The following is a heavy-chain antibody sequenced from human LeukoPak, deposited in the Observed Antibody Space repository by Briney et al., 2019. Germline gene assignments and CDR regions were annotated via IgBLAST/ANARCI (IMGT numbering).Heavy chain of an antibody. CDR2: ISYDGSNK. Sequence: GGSLRLSCAASGFTFSSYAMHWVRQAPGKGLEWMAFISYDGSNKYYANSVKGRFTISRDNSKNTLYLQMSSLRAEDTAVYYCSSGWLFGYWGQGTLVTVSS. D-gene: IGHD3-10*01. CDR3: SSGWLFGY. CDR1: GFTFSSYA. J-gene: IGHJ4*02. V-gene: IGHV3-30*04.